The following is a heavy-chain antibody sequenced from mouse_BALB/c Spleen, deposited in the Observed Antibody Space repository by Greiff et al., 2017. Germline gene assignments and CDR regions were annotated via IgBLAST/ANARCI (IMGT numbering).Heavy chain of an antibody. Sequence: EVKLQESGPDLVKPSQSLSLSFTATGYSFTSCYSWHWIRQLPGNQLEWMGYIHYSGSTNYNPSIKSGIAITRDTSKNQFFLQLNSVTTEDTATYYCAREARATSAYWGQGTLVTVSA. V-gene: IGHV3-1*02. CDR1: GYSFTSCYS. CDR3: AREARATSAY. CDR2: IHYSGST. J-gene: IGHJ3*01. D-gene: IGHD3-1*01.